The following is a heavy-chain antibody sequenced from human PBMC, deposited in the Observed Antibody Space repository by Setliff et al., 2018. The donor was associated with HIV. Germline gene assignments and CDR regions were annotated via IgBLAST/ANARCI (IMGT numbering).Heavy chain of an antibody. V-gene: IGHV1-69*10. Sequence: SVKVSCKASGGVFSTYGMHWVRQAPGQGFEWVGGIIPVASIPNYAQKFQDRVTITADESTTTVYMEMRSLTSGDTALYYCARGPLYGYVRDAFDIWGQGTMVTVSS. CDR3: ARGPLYGYVRDAFDI. J-gene: IGHJ3*02. D-gene: IGHD5-12*01. CDR1: GGVFSTYG. CDR2: IIPVASIP.